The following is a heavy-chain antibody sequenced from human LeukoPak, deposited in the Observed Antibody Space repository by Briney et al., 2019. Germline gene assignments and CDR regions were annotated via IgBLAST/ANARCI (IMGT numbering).Heavy chain of an antibody. CDR1: GFTFSSYA. CDR3: ATYSSVLRYFDSLGGMDV. V-gene: IGHV3-23*01. Sequence: GGSLRLSCAASGFTFSSYAMSWVRQAPGKGLEWVPAISGSGGSTYYADSVKGRFTISRDNSKNTLYLQMNSLRAEDTAVYYCATYSSVLRYFDSLGGMDVWGQGTTVTVSS. D-gene: IGHD3-9*01. J-gene: IGHJ6*02. CDR2: ISGSGGST.